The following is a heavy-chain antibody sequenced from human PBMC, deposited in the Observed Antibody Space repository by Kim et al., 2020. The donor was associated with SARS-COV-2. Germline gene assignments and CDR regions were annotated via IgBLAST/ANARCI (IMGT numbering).Heavy chain of an antibody. J-gene: IGHJ4*02. D-gene: IGHD3-3*01. CDR1: GGSFSGYY. V-gene: IGHV4-34*01. Sequence: SETLSLTCAVYGGSFSGYYWSWIRQPPGKGLEWIGEINHSGSTNYNPSLKSRVTISVDTSKNQFSLKLSSVTAADTAVYYCARVQIGITIFGVVIINYFDYWGQGTLVTVSS. CDR2: INHSGST. CDR3: ARVQIGITIFGVVIINYFDY.